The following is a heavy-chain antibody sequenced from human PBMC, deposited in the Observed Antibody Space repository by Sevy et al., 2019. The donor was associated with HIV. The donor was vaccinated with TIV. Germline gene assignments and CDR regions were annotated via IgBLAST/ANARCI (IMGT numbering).Heavy chain of an antibody. J-gene: IGHJ4*02. CDR3: ARDAGYSTDWYPSDY. Sequence: EGSLRLSCAASEFMFSTYAMHWVRQAPGKGLEWVAVISYDGSSHYYADSVKGRFTISRDNSKNTLFLQMNSLRLEDTAFYYCARDAGYSTDWYPSDYWGQGTLVTVSS. V-gene: IGHV3-30-3*01. CDR2: ISYDGSSH. CDR1: EFMFSTYA. D-gene: IGHD6-19*01.